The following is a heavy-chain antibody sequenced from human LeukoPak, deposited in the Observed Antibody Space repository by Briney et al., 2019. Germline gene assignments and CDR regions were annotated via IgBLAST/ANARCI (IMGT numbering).Heavy chain of an antibody. J-gene: IGHJ4*02. D-gene: IGHD3-10*01. CDR3: ARALYYYGSGSYYNEGY. Sequence: PGGSLRLSCAASGFTFRSYWMSWVRQAPGKGLEWVSVMSGNGGSTYYADSVKGRFTISRDNSKNALYLQINRLRAEDTAVYYCARALYYYGSGSYYNEGYWGQGTLVTVSS. CDR1: GFTFRSYW. V-gene: IGHV3-23*01. CDR2: MSGNGGST.